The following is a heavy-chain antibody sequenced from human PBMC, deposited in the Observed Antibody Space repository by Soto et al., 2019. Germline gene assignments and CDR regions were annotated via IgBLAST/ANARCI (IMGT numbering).Heavy chain of an antibody. CDR1: GYTFTSYG. Sequence: ASVKVSCKASGYTFTSYGISWVRQAPGQGLEWMGWISAYNGNTNYAQKLQGRVTMTTDTSTSTAYMELRSLRSDDTAVYYCARVGVGSGWRHDAFDIWGQGTMVTVSS. D-gene: IGHD6-19*01. CDR3: ARVGVGSGWRHDAFDI. J-gene: IGHJ3*02. CDR2: ISAYNGNT. V-gene: IGHV1-18*01.